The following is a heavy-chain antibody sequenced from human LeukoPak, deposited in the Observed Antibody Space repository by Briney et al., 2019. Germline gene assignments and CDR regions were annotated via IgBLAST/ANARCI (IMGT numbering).Heavy chain of an antibody. J-gene: IGHJ4*02. CDR2: INHSESS. CDR1: GGSFSGYY. V-gene: IGHV4-34*01. Sequence: TTSETLSLTCAVYGGSFSGYYWSWIRQPPGKGLEWIGEINHSESSNYNPSLKSRVTISVDTSKNQFSLKLSSVTAADTAVYYCARDESIAAQGDYWGQGTLVTVSS. D-gene: IGHD6-6*01. CDR3: ARDESIAAQGDY.